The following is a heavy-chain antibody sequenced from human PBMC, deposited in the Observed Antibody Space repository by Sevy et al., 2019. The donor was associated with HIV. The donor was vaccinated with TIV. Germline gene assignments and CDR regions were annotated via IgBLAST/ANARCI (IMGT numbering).Heavy chain of an antibody. CDR3: ARVQPRGYSYGYSDY. J-gene: IGHJ4*02. D-gene: IGHD5-18*01. CDR2: ISYDGSNK. V-gene: IGHV3-30-3*01. Sequence: GGSLRLSCAASGFTFSSYAMHWVRQAPGKGLEWVAVISYDGSNKYYADSMKGRFTISRDNSKNTLYLQMNSLRAEDTAVYYCARVQPRGYSYGYSDYWGQGTLVTVSS. CDR1: GFTFSSYA.